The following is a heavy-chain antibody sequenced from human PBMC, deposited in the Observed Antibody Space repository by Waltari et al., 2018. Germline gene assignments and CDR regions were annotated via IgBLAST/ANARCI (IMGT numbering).Heavy chain of an antibody. J-gene: IGHJ5*02. V-gene: IGHV4-39*01. D-gene: IGHD3-10*01. CDR2: IYYSGST. Sequence: QLQLQESGPGLVKPSETLSLTCTVSGGSISSSSYYWGWIRQPPGKGLEWIGSIYYSGSTYYNPSLKSRVTISVDTSKNQFSLKLSSVTAADTAVYYCARPHGHYGSGSYYNANWFDPWGQGTLVTVSS. CDR1: GGSISSSSYY. CDR3: ARPHGHYGSGSYYNANWFDP.